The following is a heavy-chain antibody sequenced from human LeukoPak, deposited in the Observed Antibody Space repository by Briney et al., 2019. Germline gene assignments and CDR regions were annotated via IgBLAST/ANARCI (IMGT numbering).Heavy chain of an antibody. CDR2: IIPIFGTA. Sequence: SVKVSCKASGATFSSYAISWVRQAPGQGLEWMGGIIPIFGTANYAQKFQGRVTITTDESTSTAYMELSSLRSEDTAVYYCARVAQSYGSGSYEDFDYWGQGTLVTVSS. D-gene: IGHD3-10*01. CDR3: ARVAQSYGSGSYEDFDY. CDR1: GATFSSYA. J-gene: IGHJ4*02. V-gene: IGHV1-69*05.